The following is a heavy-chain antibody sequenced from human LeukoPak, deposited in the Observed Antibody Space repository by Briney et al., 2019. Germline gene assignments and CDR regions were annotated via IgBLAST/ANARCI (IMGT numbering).Heavy chain of an antibody. V-gene: IGHV4-59*01. CDR1: GGSISTYY. J-gene: IGHJ1*01. Sequence: PSETLSLTCTVSGGSISTYYWNWVRQPPGKGLEWIGYIDHSGSTNYNPSLQSRVTISVDTSKNQFSLNLNSVTAADTAVYYCARGGAARLHFQNWGQGTLVTVSS. CDR2: IDHSGST. D-gene: IGHD6-6*01. CDR3: ARGGAARLHFQN.